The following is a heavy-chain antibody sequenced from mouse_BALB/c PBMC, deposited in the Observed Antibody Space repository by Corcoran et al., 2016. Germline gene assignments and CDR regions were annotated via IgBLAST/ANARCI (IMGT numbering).Heavy chain of an antibody. CDR3: ARPDSSGPYAMDY. V-gene: IGHV9-1*02. CDR2: INTYTGEP. Sequence: QIQLVQSGPELKKPGETVKISCKASGYTFTNYGMNCVKQAPGKGLKWMGWINTYTGEPTYADDFKGRFAFSLETSASTASLQINNLKNEDMATYYCARPDSSGPYAMDYWGQGTAVTVSS. J-gene: IGHJ4*01. D-gene: IGHD3-2*01. CDR1: GYTFTNYG.